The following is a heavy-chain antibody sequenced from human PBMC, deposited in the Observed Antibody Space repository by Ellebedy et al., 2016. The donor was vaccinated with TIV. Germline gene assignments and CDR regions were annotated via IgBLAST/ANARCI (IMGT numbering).Heavy chain of an antibody. Sequence: MPSETLSLTCTVSGGSFSSSSSYWGWIRQSPGKGLEWIGSVYYSGSALNNPSLKSRVTMSVDTSKNQFSLKLNSVTVADSGVYFCARFRIAVAGICDYWGQGILVTVSS. CDR1: GGSFSSSSSY. V-gene: IGHV4-39*01. CDR3: ARFRIAVAGICDY. J-gene: IGHJ4*02. CDR2: VYYSGSA. D-gene: IGHD6-19*01.